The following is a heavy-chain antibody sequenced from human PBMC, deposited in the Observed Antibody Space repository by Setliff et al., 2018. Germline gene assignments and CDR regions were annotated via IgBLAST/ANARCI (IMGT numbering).Heavy chain of an antibody. CDR3: ARETYGDFYFDS. CDR2: IKQDGSEK. CDR1: GFTFGSYW. D-gene: IGHD4-17*01. J-gene: IGHJ4*02. Sequence: GGSLRLSCAASGFTFGSYWMNWVRQAPGKGLEWVANIKQDGSEKYYVDSVKGRFTISRDNAKNSLYLQMNSLRAEDTAVYYCARETYGDFYFDSWGQGTLVTVSS. V-gene: IGHV3-7*03.